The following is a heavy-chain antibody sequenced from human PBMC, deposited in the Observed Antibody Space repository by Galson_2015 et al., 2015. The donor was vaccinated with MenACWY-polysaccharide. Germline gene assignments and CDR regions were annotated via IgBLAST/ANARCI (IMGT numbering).Heavy chain of an antibody. V-gene: IGHV5-51*03. CDR3: ARRDLSYEYFDL. CDR1: GYSFTNYW. Sequence: QSGAEVKKPGESLTISCKASGYSFTNYWIGWVRQMPGKGLEWMGIIYPGDSDTRYSPSFQGQVTISADKSISTASLQWSSLKASDSAMYYCARRDLSYEYFDLWGRGTLVTVSS. CDR2: IYPGDSDT. D-gene: IGHD5-12*01. J-gene: IGHJ2*01.